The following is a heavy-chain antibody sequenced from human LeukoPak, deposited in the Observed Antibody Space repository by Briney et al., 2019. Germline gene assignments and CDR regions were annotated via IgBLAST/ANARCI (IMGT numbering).Heavy chain of an antibody. D-gene: IGHD5-24*01. CDR2: ISYDGGNK. V-gene: IGHV3-30*04. J-gene: IGHJ4*02. CDR3: AKDGTLRDGYNFFDY. Sequence: PGGSLRLSCAASGFTFSSYAMHWVRQAPGKGLEWVAVISYDGGNKYYADSVKGRFTISRDNSKNTLYLQMNSLRAEDTAVYYCAKDGTLRDGYNFFDYWGQGTLVTVSS. CDR1: GFTFSSYA.